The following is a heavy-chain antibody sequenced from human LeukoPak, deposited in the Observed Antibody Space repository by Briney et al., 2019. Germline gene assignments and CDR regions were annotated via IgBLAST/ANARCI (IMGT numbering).Heavy chain of an antibody. D-gene: IGHD3-10*01. CDR3: ARDVGEPRGPGEYGSGSYPWFDP. V-gene: IGHV4-59*12. Sequence: PSETLSLICTVSGGSISNYHWSWIRQPPGKGLEWLGYIYYSGSTSYNPSLKSRVTISVDTSKNQFSLKLTSVTAADTAVYYCARDVGEPRGPGEYGSGSYPWFDPWGQGTLVTVSS. CDR2: IYYSGST. CDR1: GGSISNYH. J-gene: IGHJ5*02.